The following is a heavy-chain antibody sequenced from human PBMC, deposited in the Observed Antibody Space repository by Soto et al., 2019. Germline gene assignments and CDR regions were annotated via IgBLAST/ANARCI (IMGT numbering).Heavy chain of an antibody. CDR3: AREGWYRGYIDH. D-gene: IGHD6-19*01. CDR2: ISSNGGNT. J-gene: IGHJ4*02. CDR1: GFTFSAYD. V-gene: IGHV3-64*01. Sequence: EVQLVESGGVLVQPGGSLRLSCAASGFTFSAYDMHWVRQAPGKGLEYVSTISSNGGNTYYANSVKGRFTISRDNSKNTLYLQMGSLRAEDMAVYYCAREGWYRGYIDHWGQGTLVTVSS.